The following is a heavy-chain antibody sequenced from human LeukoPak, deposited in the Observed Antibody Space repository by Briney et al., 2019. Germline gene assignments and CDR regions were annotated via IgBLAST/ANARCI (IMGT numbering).Heavy chain of an antibody. CDR3: AKVAKYYYGSETYYFFEH. CDR1: GFTVSSKY. V-gene: IGHV3-66*01. CDR2: IYSGGST. D-gene: IGHD3-10*01. J-gene: IGHJ4*02. Sequence: GGSLRLSCAASGFTVSSKYMSWVRQAPGKGLEWVSVIYSGGSTYYADSVKGRFTISRDSSKNTLHLQMNSLRTEDTAVYYCAKVAKYYYGSETYYFFEHWGQGTPVTASS.